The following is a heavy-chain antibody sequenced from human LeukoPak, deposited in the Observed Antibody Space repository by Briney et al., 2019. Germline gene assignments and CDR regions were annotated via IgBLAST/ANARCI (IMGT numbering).Heavy chain of an antibody. CDR2: IYYSGST. J-gene: IGHJ4*02. Sequence: SETLSPTCTVSGGSLSSGGYYWRWIRQHPGKGLEWIGYIYYSGSTYYNPSLKSRVTISVDTSKNQFSLKLSSVTAADTAVYYCAGGSDSSGYYYDYWGQGTLVTVSS. CDR1: GGSLSSGGYY. CDR3: AGGSDSSGYYYDY. V-gene: IGHV4-31*03. D-gene: IGHD3-22*01.